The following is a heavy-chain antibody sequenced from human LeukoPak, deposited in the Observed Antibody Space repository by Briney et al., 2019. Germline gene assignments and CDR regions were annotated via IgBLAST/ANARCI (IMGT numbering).Heavy chain of an antibody. CDR1: GGTFSSYA. CDR3: ARGPWYNWNPADY. D-gene: IGHD1-20*01. V-gene: IGHV1-2*02. CDR2: INPNSGGT. Sequence: ASVKVSCKASGGTFSSYAISWVRQAPGQGLEWMGWINPNSGGTNYAQKFQGRVTMTRDTSISTAYMELSRLRSDDTAVYYCARGPWYNWNPADYWGQGTLVTVSS. J-gene: IGHJ4*02.